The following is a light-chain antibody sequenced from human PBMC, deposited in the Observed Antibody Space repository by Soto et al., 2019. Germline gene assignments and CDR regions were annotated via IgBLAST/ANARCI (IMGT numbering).Light chain of an antibody. V-gene: IGLV3-21*04. CDR2: YDS. Sequence: SYELTQPPSVSVAPGKTARSTCGGNNIGSKSVHWYQQKPGQAPVLVIYYDSDRPSGIPERFSGSNSGNTATLTSSRVEAGDEADYYCQVWDSSSVVFGGGTKLTVL. CDR3: QVWDSSSVV. J-gene: IGLJ2*01. CDR1: NIGSKS.